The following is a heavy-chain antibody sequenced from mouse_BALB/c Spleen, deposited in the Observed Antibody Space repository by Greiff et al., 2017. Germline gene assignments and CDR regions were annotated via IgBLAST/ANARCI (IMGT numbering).Heavy chain of an antibody. J-gene: IGHJ4*01. CDR2: IYPYNGGT. D-gene: IGHD4-1*01. CDR3: ARSNWDVYYAMDY. CDR1: GYTFTDYN. V-gene: IGHV1S29*02. Sequence: VQLQQSDAELVKPGASVKISCKASGYTFTDYNMHWVKQSHGKSLEWIGYIYPYNGGTGYNQKFKSKATLTVDNSSSTAYMELRSLTSEDSAVYYCARSNWDVYYAMDYWGQGTSVTVSS.